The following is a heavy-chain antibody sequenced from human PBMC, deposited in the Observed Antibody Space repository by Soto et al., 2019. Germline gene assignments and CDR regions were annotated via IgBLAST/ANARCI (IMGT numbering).Heavy chain of an antibody. Sequence: ASVKVSCKASGYTFTNYDIHWVRQAPGQGLEWMGWMNPNSGNTGYAQKFQGRVTMTRNTSISTAYMELSSLRSEDTAVYYCMRIPFWSADVWGQGTTVTVS. CDR3: MRIPFWSADV. D-gene: IGHD3-3*01. J-gene: IGHJ6*02. V-gene: IGHV1-8*01. CDR1: GYTFTNYD. CDR2: MNPNSGNT.